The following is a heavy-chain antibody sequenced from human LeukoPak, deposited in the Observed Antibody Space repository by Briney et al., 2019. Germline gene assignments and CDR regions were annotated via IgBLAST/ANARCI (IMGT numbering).Heavy chain of an antibody. D-gene: IGHD6-19*01. CDR2: INREGSST. J-gene: IGHJ4*02. V-gene: IGHV3-74*01. CDR1: GLPFSRYW. CDR3: ARGGSSGWYGGESYYFDY. Sequence: PGGTLRLPCAASGLPFSRYWMHWVRHAPGKGLVWVSRINREGSSTSYADSVKGRFTISRDNAKNTLYLQMNSLRAEDTAVYYCARGGSSGWYGGESYYFDYWGQGTLVTVSS.